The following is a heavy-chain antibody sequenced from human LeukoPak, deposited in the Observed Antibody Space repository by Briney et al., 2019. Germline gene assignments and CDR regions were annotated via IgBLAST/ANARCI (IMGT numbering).Heavy chain of an antibody. CDR2: IYHSGST. Sequence: SQTLSLTCAVSGGSISSGGYSWSWIRQPPGKGLERIGYIYHSGSTYYNPSLKSRVTISVDRSKNQFSLKLSSVTAADTAVYYCARASPINWNYGWFDPWGQGTLVTVSS. V-gene: IGHV4-30-2*01. J-gene: IGHJ5*02. D-gene: IGHD1-7*01. CDR3: ARASPINWNYGWFDP. CDR1: GGSISSGGYS.